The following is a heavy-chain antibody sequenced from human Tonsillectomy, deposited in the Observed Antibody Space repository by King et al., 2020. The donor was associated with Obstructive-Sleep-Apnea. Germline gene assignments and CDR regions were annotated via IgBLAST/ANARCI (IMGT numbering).Heavy chain of an antibody. CDR2: ISSSISTI. V-gene: IGHV3-48*04. CDR1: GFTFSSYN. CDR3: ARDALGAVAGTSDY. D-gene: IGHD6-19*01. Sequence: VQLVESGGGLVQPGGSLRLSCAASGFTFSSYNMNWVRQAPGKGLEWVSYISSSISTIYYADSIKGRFTISRDNAKNSLFLQMNSLRAEDTAVYYCARDALGAVAGTSDYWGQGTLVTVSS. J-gene: IGHJ4*02.